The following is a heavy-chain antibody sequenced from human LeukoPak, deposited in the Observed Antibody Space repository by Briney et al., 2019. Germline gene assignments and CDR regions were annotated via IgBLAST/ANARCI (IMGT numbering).Heavy chain of an antibody. CDR3: AKEVASGWYNWFDP. CDR2: ISGSGGST. J-gene: IGHJ5*02. V-gene: IGHV3-23*01. Sequence: GGSLRLSCAASGFTFSSYVMSWVRQAPGKGLEWVSAISGSGGSTYYADSVKGRFTISRDNSKNTLYLQMNSLRAEDAAVYYCAKEVASGWYNWFDPWGQGTLVIVSS. D-gene: IGHD6-19*01. CDR1: GFTFSSYV.